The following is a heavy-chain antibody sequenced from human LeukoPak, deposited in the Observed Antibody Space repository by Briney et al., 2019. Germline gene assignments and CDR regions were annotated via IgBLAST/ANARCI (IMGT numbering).Heavy chain of an antibody. D-gene: IGHD5-18*01. CDR3: ARDGGYSYGNDY. J-gene: IGHJ4*02. Sequence: ASVKVSCKASGYTFTGYYMHWVRQAPGQGLEWMGRINPNSGGTNYAQKFQDRVTMTRDTSISTAYMELSRLRSDDTAVYYCARDGGYSYGNDYRGQGTLVTVSS. V-gene: IGHV1-2*06. CDR2: INPNSGGT. CDR1: GYTFTGYY.